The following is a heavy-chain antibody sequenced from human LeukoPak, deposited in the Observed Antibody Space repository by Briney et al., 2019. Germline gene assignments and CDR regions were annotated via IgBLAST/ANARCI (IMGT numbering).Heavy chain of an antibody. CDR3: ASYDYTGFDY. V-gene: IGHV4-59*01. D-gene: IGHD4-11*01. CDR1: GGSISSYY. Sequence: MTSETLSLTCTVSGGSISSYYWSWIRQPPGKGLEWIGYIYYSGSTNYNPSLKGRVTISVDTSKNQFSLKLSSVTAADTAVYYCASYDYTGFDYWGQGTLVTVSS. CDR2: IYYSGST. J-gene: IGHJ4*02.